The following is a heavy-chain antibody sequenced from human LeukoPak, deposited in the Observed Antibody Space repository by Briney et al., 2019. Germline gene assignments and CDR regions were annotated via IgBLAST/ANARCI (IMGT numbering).Heavy chain of an antibody. V-gene: IGHV1-18*04. D-gene: IGHD4-17*01. CDR1: GYTFTSYY. J-gene: IGHJ3*02. CDR2: ISAYNGNT. Sequence: ASVKVSCKASGYTFTSYYMHWVRQPPGQGLEWMGWISAYNGNTNYAQKLQGRVTMTTDTSTSTAYMELRSLRSDDTAVYYCARDLGYGEDAFDIWGQGTMVTVSS. CDR3: ARDLGYGEDAFDI.